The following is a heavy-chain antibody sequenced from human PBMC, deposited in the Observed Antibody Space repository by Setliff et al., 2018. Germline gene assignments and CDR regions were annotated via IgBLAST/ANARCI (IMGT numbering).Heavy chain of an antibody. CDR2: IYPGDSDT. V-gene: IGHV5-51*01. CDR3: ARHLGLKTYYDIFSDAFDI. J-gene: IGHJ3*02. Sequence: GESLKISCKGSGYSFTSYWIGWVRQMPGKGLEWMGIIYPGDSDTRYSPSSQGQVTISADKSVSTAYLQWSSLKASDTAMYYCARHLGLKTYYDIFSDAFDIWGQGTMVTVSS. D-gene: IGHD3-9*01. CDR1: GYSFTSYW.